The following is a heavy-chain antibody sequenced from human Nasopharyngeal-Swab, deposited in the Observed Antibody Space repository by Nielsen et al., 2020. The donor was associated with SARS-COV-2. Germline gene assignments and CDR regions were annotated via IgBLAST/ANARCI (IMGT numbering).Heavy chain of an antibody. CDR1: GSTLTEIS. Sequence: ASVKVSCKVSGSTLTEISMHWVRQAHARGLEWMGGFDPEDGETIYAQKFQGRVTMTEDTSIDTAYMELRSLRSEDTAVYYCAASQWGEYFDSWGQGTLVSVSS. V-gene: IGHV1-24*01. J-gene: IGHJ4*02. CDR2: FDPEDGET. D-gene: IGHD3-16*01. CDR3: AASQWGEYFDS.